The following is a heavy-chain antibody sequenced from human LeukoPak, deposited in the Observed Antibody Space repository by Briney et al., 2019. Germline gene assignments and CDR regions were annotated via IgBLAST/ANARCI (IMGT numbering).Heavy chain of an antibody. Sequence: ASVKVSCKASGYTFTSYDINWVRQATGQGLEWMGRMNPNSGNTGYAQKFQGRVTMTRNTSISTAYMELSSLRSEDTAVYYCARAAQPGYSSGWCRGYNWFDPWGQGTLVTVSS. CDR2: MNPNSGNT. J-gene: IGHJ5*02. V-gene: IGHV1-8*01. CDR1: GYTFTSYD. D-gene: IGHD6-19*01. CDR3: ARAAQPGYSSGWCRGYNWFDP.